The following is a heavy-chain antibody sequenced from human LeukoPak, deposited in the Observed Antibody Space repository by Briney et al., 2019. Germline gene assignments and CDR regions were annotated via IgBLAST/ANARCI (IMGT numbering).Heavy chain of an antibody. D-gene: IGHD6-19*01. CDR1: GYTFTSYD. V-gene: IGHV1-8*01. CDR2: MNPNSGNT. J-gene: IGHJ6*02. Sequence: ASVKVSCKASGYTFTSYDINWVRQATGQGLEWTGWMNPNSGNTGYAQKFQGRVTMTRNTSISTAYMELSSLRSEDTAVYYCARHLAVAGVWYYYYYGMDVWGQGTTVTVSS. CDR3: ARHLAVAGVWYYYYYGMDV.